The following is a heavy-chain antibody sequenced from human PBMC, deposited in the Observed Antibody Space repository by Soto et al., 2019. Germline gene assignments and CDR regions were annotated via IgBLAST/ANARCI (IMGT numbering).Heavy chain of an antibody. CDR2: VSTSGRST. D-gene: IGHD2-15*01. CDR1: GFIFSEST. CDR3: VKQAHGLDGVAFDY. Sequence: GGSLRLSCSASGFIFSESTIYWVRQVPGRGLEAISAVSTSGRSTYYADPVKDRFTISRDNSKNTLFLQMGSLRPEDTAIYYCVKQAHGLDGVAFDYWGQGTQVTVSS. J-gene: IGHJ4*02. V-gene: IGHV3-64D*06.